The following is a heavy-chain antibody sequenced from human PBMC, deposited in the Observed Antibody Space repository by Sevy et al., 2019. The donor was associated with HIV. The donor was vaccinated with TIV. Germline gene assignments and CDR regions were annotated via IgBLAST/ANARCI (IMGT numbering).Heavy chain of an antibody. J-gene: IGHJ4*03. CDR1: GFAFDDYT. CDR3: VRSGDWPCYFDY. CDR2: IRWDTFNR. V-gene: IGHV3-9*01. D-gene: IGHD2-21*02. Sequence: GGSLRLSCTASGFAFDDYTMHWVRQIQGKGLEWFTGIRWDTFNRNYVDSVKGRFTITSSNAKNSLYLKMNILRVDDRALYYCVRSGDWPCYFDYMGQGTLVTGSS.